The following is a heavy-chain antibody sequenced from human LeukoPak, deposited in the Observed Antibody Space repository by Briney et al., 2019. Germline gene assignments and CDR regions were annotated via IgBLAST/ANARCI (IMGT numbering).Heavy chain of an antibody. Sequence: ASVKFSCKASGYTFTSYGISWVRQAPGQGLEWMGWISTCNGDTNYAQKLQGRVTMTTDTSTNTAYMELRSLRSDDTAVYYCARDDSGSSWYPDYWGQGTLVTVSS. CDR2: ISTCNGDT. CDR1: GYTFTSYG. J-gene: IGHJ4*01. V-gene: IGHV1-18*01. CDR3: ARDDSGSSWYPDY. D-gene: IGHD6-13*01.